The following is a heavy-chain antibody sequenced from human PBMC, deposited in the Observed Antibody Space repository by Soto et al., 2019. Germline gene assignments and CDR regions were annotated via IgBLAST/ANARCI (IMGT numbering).Heavy chain of an antibody. CDR1: GGSISSSSDY. J-gene: IGHJ4*02. V-gene: IGHV4-39*01. CDR3: ARHQTSIRYDFDY. Sequence: QLQLQESGPGLVKPSETLSLTYTVSGGSISSSSDYWGWIRQPPGQGLEWIGSIYYSGNTYSNPSLKGRVTISVDTSKTQLSLKLSSVSAADTAVYYCARHQTSIRYDFDYWGQGTLVTVSS. CDR2: IYYSGNT. D-gene: IGHD4-17*01.